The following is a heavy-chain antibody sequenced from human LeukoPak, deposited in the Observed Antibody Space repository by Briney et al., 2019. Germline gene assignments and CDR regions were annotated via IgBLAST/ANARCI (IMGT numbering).Heavy chain of an antibody. CDR2: IYSTGST. CDR3: ARGGDGDKEDY. J-gene: IGHJ4*02. V-gene: IGHV4-59*11. CDR1: GGSFSSRY. Sequence: SETLSLTCTVSGGSFSSRYWSWIRQPPGKGLEWIGCIYSTGSTAYNPSLKSRVSISVDTSKRQFSLTLSSVTAADTAVYFCARGGDGDKEDYWGQGTLVTVSS. D-gene: IGHD4-17*01.